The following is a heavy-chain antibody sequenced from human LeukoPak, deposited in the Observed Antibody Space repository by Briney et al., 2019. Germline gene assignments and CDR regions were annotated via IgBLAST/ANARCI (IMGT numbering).Heavy chain of an antibody. V-gene: IGHV5-51*01. CDR2: IYPGDSDT. Sequence: GESLKISCKGSGYSFTSYWIGWVRQMPGKGLEWMGIIYPGDSDTRYSPSFQGQVTISADKSISTAYLQWSSLKASDTAMYYCARIRDSSWYGGNWFDPWGQGTLVTVSS. CDR3: ARIRDSSWYGGNWFDP. J-gene: IGHJ5*02. CDR1: GYSFTSYW. D-gene: IGHD6-13*01.